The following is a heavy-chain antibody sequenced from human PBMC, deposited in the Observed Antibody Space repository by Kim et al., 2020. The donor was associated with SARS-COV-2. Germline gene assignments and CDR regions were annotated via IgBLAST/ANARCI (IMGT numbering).Heavy chain of an antibody. CDR2: IIPIFGTA. CDR1: GGTFSSYA. J-gene: IGHJ6*02. Sequence: SVKVSCKASGGTFSSYAISWVRQAPGQGLEWMGGIIPIFGTANYAQKFQGRVTITADKSTSTAYMELSSLRSEDTAVYYCARVDYGSGSYYYGGYYYGMDVWGQGTTVTVSS. CDR3: ARVDYGSGSYYYGGYYYGMDV. V-gene: IGHV1-69*06. D-gene: IGHD3-10*01.